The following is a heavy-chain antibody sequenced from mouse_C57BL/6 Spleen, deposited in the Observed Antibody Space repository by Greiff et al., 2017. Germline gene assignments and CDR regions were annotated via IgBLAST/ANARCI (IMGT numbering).Heavy chain of an antibody. J-gene: IGHJ1*03. Sequence: QVQLQQPGAELVKPGASVKMSCKASGYTFTSYWITWVKQRPGQGLEWIGDIYPGSGSTIYNEKFKSKATLTVDTSSSTAYMQLSSLTSEDSAVYYCARPYGSSRYWYFDVWGTGTTVTVSS. V-gene: IGHV1-55*01. D-gene: IGHD1-1*01. CDR1: GYTFTSYW. CDR3: ARPYGSSRYWYFDV. CDR2: IYPGSGST.